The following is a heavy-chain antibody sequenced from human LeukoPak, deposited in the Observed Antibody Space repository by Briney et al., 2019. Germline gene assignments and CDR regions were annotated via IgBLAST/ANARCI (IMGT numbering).Heavy chain of an antibody. Sequence: GGSLRLSCAASGFTFDDYAMHWVRQAPGKGLEWVSGISWNSGSIGYADSVKGRFTISRDNAKNSLYLQMNSLRAEDTAVYYCAGGLLGCRGGSCYPTDYWGQGTLVTVSS. CDR1: GFTFDDYA. CDR3: AGGLLGCRGGSCYPTDY. CDR2: ISWNSGSI. V-gene: IGHV3-9*01. J-gene: IGHJ4*02. D-gene: IGHD2-15*01.